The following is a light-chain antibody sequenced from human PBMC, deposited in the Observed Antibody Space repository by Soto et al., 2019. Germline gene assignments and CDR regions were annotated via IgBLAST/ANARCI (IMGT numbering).Light chain of an antibody. CDR3: QSYDSTLSAYV. J-gene: IGLJ1*01. CDR1: SSDVGNYDY. CDR2: EGS. Sequence: QSVLTQPPSASGSPGQSVTISCTGVSSDVGNYDYVLWYQQHPGKAPTLMIYEGSERPSGVSDRFSGSKSGTSASLAITGLQAEDEADYSCQSYDSTLSAYVFGTGTKVTVL. V-gene: IGLV2-8*01.